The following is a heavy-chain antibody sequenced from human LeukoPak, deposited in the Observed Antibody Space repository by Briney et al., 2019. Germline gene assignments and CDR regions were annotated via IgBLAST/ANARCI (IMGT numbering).Heavy chain of an antibody. J-gene: IGHJ4*02. Sequence: PSETLSLTCTVSGGSISSSSYYWGWIRQPPGKGLEWIGSIYYSGSTYYNPSLKSRVTISVDTSKIQFSLKLSSVTAADTAVYYCARGGGVCSSTSCYTYFDYWGQGTLVTVSS. CDR2: IYYSGST. CDR3: ARGGGVCSSTSCYTYFDY. CDR1: GGSISSSSYY. D-gene: IGHD2-2*02. V-gene: IGHV4-39*01.